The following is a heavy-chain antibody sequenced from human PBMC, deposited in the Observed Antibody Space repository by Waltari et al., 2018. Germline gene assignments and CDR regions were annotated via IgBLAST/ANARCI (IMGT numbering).Heavy chain of an antibody. J-gene: IGHJ4*02. D-gene: IGHD2-8*01. CDR1: GLTFSTYA. CDR3: AKDLKNDDTNSPIDS. CDR2: ISRAGGGT. V-gene: IGHV3-23*01. Sequence: EVQLLESGGGLVQPGGSLLLSCDASGLTFSTYAMNWVRQAPGKGPQWVSGISRAGGGTYYATSVKGRFTVSRDNSKNTLYLQMNSLRAEDTAVYYCAKDLKNDDTNSPIDSWGQGALVTVSS.